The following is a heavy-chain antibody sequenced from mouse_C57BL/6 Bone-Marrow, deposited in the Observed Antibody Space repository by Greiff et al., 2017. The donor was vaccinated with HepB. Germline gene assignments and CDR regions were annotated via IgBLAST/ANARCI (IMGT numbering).Heavy chain of an antibody. Sequence: QVQLQQSGPELVKPGASVKISCKASGYAFSSSWMNWVKQRPGKGLEWIGRIYPGDGDTNYNGKFKGKATLTADKSSSTAYMQLSSLTSEDSAVYFCARHCYGSSYYFDYWGQGTTLTVSS. D-gene: IGHD1-1*01. CDR1: GYAFSSSW. CDR2: IYPGDGDT. J-gene: IGHJ2*01. V-gene: IGHV1-82*01. CDR3: ARHCYGSSYYFDY.